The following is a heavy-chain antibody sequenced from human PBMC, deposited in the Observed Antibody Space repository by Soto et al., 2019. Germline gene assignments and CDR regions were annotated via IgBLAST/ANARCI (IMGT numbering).Heavy chain of an antibody. J-gene: IGHJ6*02. CDR3: ARDSSGPPPLPSNYYYYGMDV. CDR2: IWYDGSNK. D-gene: IGHD3-22*01. Sequence: HPGGSLRLSCAASGVSFSSYGMHWVRQAPGKGLEWVAVIWYDGSNKYYADSVKGRFTISRDNSKNTLYLQMNSLRAEDTAVYYCARDSSGPPPLPSNYYYYGMDVWGQGTTVTVSS. CDR1: GVSFSSYG. V-gene: IGHV3-33*01.